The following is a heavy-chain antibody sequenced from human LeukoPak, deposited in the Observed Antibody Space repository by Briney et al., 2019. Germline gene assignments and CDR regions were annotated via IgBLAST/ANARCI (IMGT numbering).Heavy chain of an antibody. CDR2: MNPNSGNT. D-gene: IGHD1-26*01. CDR3: ARDGPRGWELPPGAFDI. CDR1: GYTFTSYD. J-gene: IGHJ3*02. Sequence: ASVKVSCKASGYTFTSYDINWVRQATGQGLEWMGWMNPNSGNTGYAQKFQGRVTITTDESTSTAYVELSSLRSEDTAVYYCARDGPRGWELPPGAFDIWGQGTMVTVSS. V-gene: IGHV1-8*03.